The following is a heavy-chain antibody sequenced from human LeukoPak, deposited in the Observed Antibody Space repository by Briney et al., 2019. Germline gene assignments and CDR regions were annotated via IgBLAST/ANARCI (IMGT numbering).Heavy chain of an antibody. J-gene: IGHJ4*02. CDR3: ARDSVTTQGGY. CDR1: GGTFSSYA. D-gene: IGHD4-17*01. CDR2: IIPILGIA. Sequence: SVKVSCKASGGTFSSYAISWVRQAPGQGLEWMGRIIPILGIANYAQKFQGRVTITADKSTSTAYMELSSLRSEDTAVYYCARDSVTTQGGYWGQGTLVTVSS. V-gene: IGHV1-69*04.